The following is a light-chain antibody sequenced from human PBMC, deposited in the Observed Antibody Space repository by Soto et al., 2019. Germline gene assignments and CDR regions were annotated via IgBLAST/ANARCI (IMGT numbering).Light chain of an antibody. CDR1: QSISSW. V-gene: IGKV1-5*01. CDR3: QQYNSYSPSLT. CDR2: DAS. J-gene: IGKJ4*01. Sequence: DIQMTQSPSTLSASVGDRVTITCRASQSISSWLAWYQQKPGKAPKLLIYDASSLESRVPSRFSGSGSGTEFTLTISSLHPDDFATYYCQQYNSYSPSLTFGGGTKVEIK.